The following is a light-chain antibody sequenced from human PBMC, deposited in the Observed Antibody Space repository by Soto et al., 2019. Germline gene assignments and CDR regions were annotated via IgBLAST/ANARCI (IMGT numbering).Light chain of an antibody. V-gene: IGLV2-8*01. Sequence: QSALTQPPSASGSPGQSVTISCTGTSSDVGGYNYVSWYQQHPGKAHKLMIYEVSERPSGVPDRFSGSKSSNTASLTVSGLQAEDEADYYCSSYAGSNNFVFGTGTKLTVL. CDR2: EVS. CDR3: SSYAGSNNFV. J-gene: IGLJ1*01. CDR1: SSDVGGYNY.